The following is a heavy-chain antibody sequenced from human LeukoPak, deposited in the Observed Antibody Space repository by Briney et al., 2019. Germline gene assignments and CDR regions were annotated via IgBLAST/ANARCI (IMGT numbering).Heavy chain of an antibody. V-gene: IGHV3-23*01. Sequence: GGSLRLSCVASGFTFNNYAINWVRQTPGKGLEWVSGISGSGDSTFYGDSVKGRFTISRDNRKNKGFLQMNSLRAEDTAVYYCARDRRHYIGTHFDYWGQGTLVTVSS. CDR3: ARDRRHYIGTHFDY. CDR1: GFTFNNYA. D-gene: IGHD1-26*01. J-gene: IGHJ4*02. CDR2: ISGSGDST.